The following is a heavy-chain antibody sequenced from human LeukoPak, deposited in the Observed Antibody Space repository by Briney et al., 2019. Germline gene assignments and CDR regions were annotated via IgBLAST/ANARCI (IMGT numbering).Heavy chain of an antibody. V-gene: IGHV1-18*01. J-gene: IGHJ6*03. CDR3: ARSSWYRGYYYYYYMDV. CDR2: TSAYNGNT. CDR1: GYAFTSYG. D-gene: IGHD6-13*01. Sequence: GASVKVSCKASGYAFTSYGISWVRQAPGQGLEWMGWTSAYNGNTNYAQKLQGRVTMTTDTSTSTAYMELRSLRSDDTAVYYCARSSWYRGYYYYYYMDVWGKGTTVTVS.